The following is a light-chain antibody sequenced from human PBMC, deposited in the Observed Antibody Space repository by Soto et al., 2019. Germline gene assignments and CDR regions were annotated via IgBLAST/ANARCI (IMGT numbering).Light chain of an antibody. Sequence: DIQMTQSPSSLSASVGDRVTITCRASQSIANYLAWYQQKPAKVPKLLIYAASILKSGVPSRFSGSQYGTDFTLTIRSLQPEDVATYYCQKYNTAPFTFGPGTKVEIK. CDR3: QKYNTAPFT. CDR1: QSIANY. CDR2: AAS. J-gene: IGKJ3*01. V-gene: IGKV1-27*01.